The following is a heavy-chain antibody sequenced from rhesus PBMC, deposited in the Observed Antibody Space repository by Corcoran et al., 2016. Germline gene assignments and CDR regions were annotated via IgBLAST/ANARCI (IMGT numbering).Heavy chain of an antibody. Sequence: EVQLVQSGAEVKKPGESLKISCKTSVYSFTRYWIRWVRQTPGTRLGGMGAIDPSDSETSYSPSFPGKVTISANKSISTAYLQWSSLKASDTATYYCAKYYGSSLVNRFDVWGPGVLVTVSS. J-gene: IGHJ5-1*01. CDR3: AKYYGSSLVNRFDV. CDR2: IDPSDSET. D-gene: IGHD4-29*01. CDR1: VYSFTRYW. V-gene: IGHV5-20*02.